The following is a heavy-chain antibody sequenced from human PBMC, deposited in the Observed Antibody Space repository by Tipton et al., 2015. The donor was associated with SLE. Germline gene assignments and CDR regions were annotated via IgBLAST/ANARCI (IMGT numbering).Heavy chain of an antibody. CDR2: IIPFFGAA. Sequence: QLVQSGAEVKKPGSSVKVSCKASGGTFSSYTINWVRQAPGQGLEWVGGIIPFFGAANYARKFQGRVTITTDESTTTAYMELRSLRSDDTAVYYCLGSYGYSDAFDSWGQGTMVTVSS. J-gene: IGHJ3*02. CDR3: LGSYGYSDAFDS. CDR1: GGTFSSYT. V-gene: IGHV1-69*05. D-gene: IGHD5-18*01.